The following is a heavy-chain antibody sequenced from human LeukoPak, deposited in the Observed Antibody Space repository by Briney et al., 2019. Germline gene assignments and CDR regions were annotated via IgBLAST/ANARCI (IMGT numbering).Heavy chain of an antibody. CDR3: TREAAAGIDY. CDR2: IKQDGSEK. Sequence: GGFLRLSCAASGFTFSTYWMSWVRQAPGKGLEWVANIKQDGSEKYYLDSVKGRFTISRDNAKNSLYLQMNSLRAEDTAVYFCTREAAAGIDYWGQGTLVTVSS. D-gene: IGHD6-13*01. V-gene: IGHV3-7*01. CDR1: GFTFSTYW. J-gene: IGHJ4*02.